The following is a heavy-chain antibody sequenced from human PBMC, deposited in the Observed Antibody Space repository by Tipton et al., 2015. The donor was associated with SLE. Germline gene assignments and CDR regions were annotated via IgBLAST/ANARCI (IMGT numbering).Heavy chain of an antibody. D-gene: IGHD1-7*01. CDR3: SKGYGNYF. CDR2: IYFDGSST. V-gene: IGHV3-74*01. J-gene: IGHJ4*02. CDR1: GFTFSSYW. Sequence: SLRLSCAASGFTFSSYWMHWVRQAPGKGLVWVSRIYFDGSSTNYADSVKGRFTISRDNAKNSLYLQMNSLRAEDTAVYYCSKGYGNYFGGQGTLVTVSS.